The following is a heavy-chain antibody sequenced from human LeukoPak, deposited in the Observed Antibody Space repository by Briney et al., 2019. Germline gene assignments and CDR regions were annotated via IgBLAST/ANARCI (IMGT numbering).Heavy chain of an antibody. V-gene: IGHV1-46*01. CDR3: GKDVLAGGLDV. CDR2: INPSGGST. J-gene: IGHJ6*02. CDR1: GYTFTSYY. Sequence: ASVKVSCKASGYTFTSYYMHWVRQAPGQGLEWMGIINPSGGSTSYAQKFQGRVTMTRDTSTSTVYMELSSLRSEDTAVYYCGKDVLAGGLDVWGQGTTVTVSS.